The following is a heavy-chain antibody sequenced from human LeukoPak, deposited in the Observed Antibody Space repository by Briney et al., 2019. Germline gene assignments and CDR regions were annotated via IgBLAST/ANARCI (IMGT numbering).Heavy chain of an antibody. Sequence: GGSLRLSCAASRLTFSTYAMSGVRQAPGKGLEGVSTISGSGGSTYYADYVKGRFTISRDNSKNTLYLQMNSLRAEDTAVYYCARRSGYTYSYVDYYVMDVWGQGTTVTVSS. CDR3: ARRSGYTYSYVDYYVMDV. CDR2: ISGSGGST. V-gene: IGHV3-23*01. CDR1: RLTFSTYA. J-gene: IGHJ6*02. D-gene: IGHD5-18*01.